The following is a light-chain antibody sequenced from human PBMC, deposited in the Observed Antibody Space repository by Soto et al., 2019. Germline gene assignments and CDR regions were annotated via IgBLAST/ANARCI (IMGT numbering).Light chain of an antibody. CDR1: SSDVGGYNY. CDR2: DVS. V-gene: IGLV2-14*01. J-gene: IGLJ2*01. CDR3: SSYTSSSTGV. Sequence: QSALTQPASVSGSPGQSITISCTGTSSDVGGYNYVSWYQQHPGKAPKLMIYDVSNRPSGVSNRFSGSKSGNTASLTISGLQGEDEADYYCSSYTSSSTGVFGGGTRVPVL.